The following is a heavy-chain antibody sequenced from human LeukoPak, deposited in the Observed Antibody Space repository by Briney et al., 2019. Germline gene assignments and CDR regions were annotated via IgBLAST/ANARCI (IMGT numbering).Heavy chain of an antibody. D-gene: IGHD3-10*01. CDR1: GGSISSSSYY. V-gene: IGHV4-39*07. CDR3: ARVGFRGVIY. Sequence: SETLSLTCTVSGGSISSSSYYWGWIRQPPGKGLEWIGSIYYSGSTYYNPSLKSRVTISVDTSKNQFSLKLSSVTAADTAVYYCARVGFRGVIYWGQGTLVTVSS. J-gene: IGHJ4*02. CDR2: IYYSGST.